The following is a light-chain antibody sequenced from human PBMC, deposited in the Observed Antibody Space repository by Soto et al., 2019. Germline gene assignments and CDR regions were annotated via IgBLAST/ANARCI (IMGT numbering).Light chain of an antibody. Sequence: EIVLTPSPGTLSFSPVERATLSCRASQSFNSIYLAWYQQKPGQAPRLLIYGASSRATGIPDRFSGSGSGTDFTLTISRLEPEDFAVYYCHQYDSWTCGQGTKGDIK. J-gene: IGKJ1*01. CDR1: QSFNSIY. CDR3: HQYDSWT. CDR2: GAS. V-gene: IGKV3-20*01.